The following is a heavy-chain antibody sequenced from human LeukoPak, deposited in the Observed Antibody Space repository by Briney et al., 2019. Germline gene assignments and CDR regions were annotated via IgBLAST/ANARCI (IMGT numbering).Heavy chain of an antibody. CDR1: GGSISSGSYY. J-gene: IGHJ6*03. Sequence: PSQTLSLTCTVPGGSISSGSYYWSWIRQPAGKGLEWIGRIYTSGSTNYNPSLKSRVTISVDTSKNRFSLKLSSVTAADTAVYYCARFRAYMDVWGKGTTVTVSS. CDR3: ARFRAYMDV. CDR2: IYTSGST. V-gene: IGHV4-61*02.